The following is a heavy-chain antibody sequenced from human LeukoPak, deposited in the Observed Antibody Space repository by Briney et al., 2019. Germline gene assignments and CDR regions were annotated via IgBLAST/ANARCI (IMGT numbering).Heavy chain of an antibody. CDR1: GLTFSSFA. Sequence: GGSLRLSCAASGLTFSSFAMNWVRQAPGKGLEWVSGISWQSRTRKYADSVRGRFTISRDNAKNSLYLQMNSLKLEDTALYYCVKDRDFWSGLDVWGQGTMVTVS. CDR2: ISWQSRTR. J-gene: IGHJ6*02. D-gene: IGHD3-3*01. CDR3: VKDRDFWSGLDV. V-gene: IGHV3-9*01.